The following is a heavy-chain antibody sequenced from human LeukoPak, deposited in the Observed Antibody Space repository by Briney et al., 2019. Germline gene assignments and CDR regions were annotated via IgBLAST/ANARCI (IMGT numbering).Heavy chain of an antibody. D-gene: IGHD3-3*01. CDR3: ARGYFWSGINIDY. V-gene: IGHV4-59*01. CDR2: IYYSGST. CDR1: GGSISSYY. J-gene: IGHJ4*02. Sequence: PSETLSLTCTVSGGSISSYYRSWIRQPPGKGLEWIGYIYYSGSTNYNPSLKSRVTISADTSKNHFSLKLSSVTAADTAVYYCARGYFWSGINIDYWGQGTLVTVSS.